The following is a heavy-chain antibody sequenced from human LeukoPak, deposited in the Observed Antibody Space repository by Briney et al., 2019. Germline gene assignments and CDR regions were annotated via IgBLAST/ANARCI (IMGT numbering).Heavy chain of an antibody. Sequence: GGSLRLSCAASGFTFSSYGMHWVRQAPGKGLEWVAVIWYDGSNKYYADSVKGRFTISRDNSKNTLYLQMNSLRAEDAAVYYCARDAGYCSGGSCYPGQFDYWGQGTLVTVSS. CDR3: ARDAGYCSGGSCYPGQFDY. D-gene: IGHD2-15*01. CDR1: GFTFSSYG. CDR2: IWYDGSNK. J-gene: IGHJ4*02. V-gene: IGHV3-33*01.